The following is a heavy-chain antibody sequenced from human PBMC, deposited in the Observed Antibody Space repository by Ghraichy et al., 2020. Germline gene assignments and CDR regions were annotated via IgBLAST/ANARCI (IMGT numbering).Heavy chain of an antibody. CDR1: GGSISSSSYY. Sequence: SETLSLTCTVFGGSISSSSYYWGWIRQPPGKGLEWIGSIYYSGSTYYNPSLKSRVTISVDTSKNQFSLKLSSVTAADTAVYYCARRVEGYCSSTNCHYYYYYMDVWGKGTTVTVSS. CDR2: IYYSGST. V-gene: IGHV4-39*01. D-gene: IGHD2-2*01. CDR3: ARRVEGYCSSTNCHYYYYYMDV. J-gene: IGHJ6*03.